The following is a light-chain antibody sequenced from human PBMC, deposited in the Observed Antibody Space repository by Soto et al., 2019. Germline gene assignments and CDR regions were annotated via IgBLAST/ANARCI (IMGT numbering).Light chain of an antibody. Sequence: EIVLTQSPGTLSLSPGERATLSCRASQSVSSSSLAWYQQKPGQAPRLLIFGASSRATGIPDRFSGSGSGTDFTLTISRLEPEDFAVYYCQQYGSSATTFGQGTKVDIK. CDR3: QQYGSSATT. CDR2: GAS. CDR1: QSVSSSS. J-gene: IGKJ1*01. V-gene: IGKV3-20*01.